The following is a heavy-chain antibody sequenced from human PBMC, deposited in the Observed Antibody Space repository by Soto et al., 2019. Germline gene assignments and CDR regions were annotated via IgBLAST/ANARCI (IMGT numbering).Heavy chain of an antibody. D-gene: IGHD3-22*01. V-gene: IGHV3-23*01. CDR1: EFTFSSYA. J-gene: IGHJ6*02. CDR3: AKGKVAYDNSGLQYFYYFPMNV. CDR2: ISGGAGTT. Sequence: EVQLLESGGDLVQPGGSLRLSCAASEFTFSSYAMNWVRQAPGKGLEWVSVISGGAGTTYYADSVKGRFRISRDNSKNTLYLQMNSLRVEDTAVYYCAKGKVAYDNSGLQYFYYFPMNVWGQGTTVTVSS.